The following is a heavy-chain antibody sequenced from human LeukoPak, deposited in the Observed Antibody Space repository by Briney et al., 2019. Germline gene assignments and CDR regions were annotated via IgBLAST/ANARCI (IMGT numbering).Heavy chain of an antibody. CDR2: ISGSGDNT. V-gene: IGHV3-23*01. D-gene: IGHD3-10*01. CDR1: GFSFSSHA. Sequence: GGSLSLSCAASGFSFSSHAMSWVRQAPGKGLEWVSAISGSGDNTFYAGSVRGRFTISRDNSKNTLYLQMDSLRAEDTAIYYCAKDFRGAGYFFDYWGQGTLVTVSS. CDR3: AKDFRGAGYFFDY. J-gene: IGHJ4*02.